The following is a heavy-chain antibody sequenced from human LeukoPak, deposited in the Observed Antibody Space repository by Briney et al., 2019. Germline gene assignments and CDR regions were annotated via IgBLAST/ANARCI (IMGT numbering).Heavy chain of an antibody. V-gene: IGHV3-66*01. Sequence: GGSLRLSCTASGFTFGDYAMSWFRQAPGKGLEWVSVIYSGGSTYYADSVKGRFTISRDNSKNTLYLQMNSLRAEDTAVYYCARDRTYDYYYYGMDVWGQGTTVTVSS. CDR3: ARDRTYDYYYYGMDV. CDR1: GFTFGDYA. D-gene: IGHD1-14*01. J-gene: IGHJ6*02. CDR2: IYSGGST.